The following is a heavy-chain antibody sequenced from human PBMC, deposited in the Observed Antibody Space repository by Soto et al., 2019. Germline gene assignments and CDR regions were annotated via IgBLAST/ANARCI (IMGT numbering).Heavy chain of an antibody. J-gene: IGHJ6*03. Sequence: PGGSLRLSCAASGFTFSSYGMHWVRQAPGKGLEWVAVIWYDGSNKYYADSVKGRFTISRDNSKNTLYLQMDSLRAEDTAVYYCAIRREEQLVRWFHYYYYMDVWGKGTTVTVSS. D-gene: IGHD6-13*01. CDR1: GFTFSSYG. CDR2: IWYDGSNK. CDR3: AIRREEQLVRWFHYYYYMDV. V-gene: IGHV3-33*01.